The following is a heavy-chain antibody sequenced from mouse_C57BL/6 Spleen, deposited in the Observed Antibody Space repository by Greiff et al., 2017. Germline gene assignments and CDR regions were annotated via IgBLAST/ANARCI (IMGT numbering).Heavy chain of an antibody. CDR3: ARRGDYGFAY. D-gene: IGHD2-4*01. CDR1: GYTFTSYG. Sequence: QVHVKQSGAELARPGASVKLSCKASGYTFTSYGISWVKQRTGQGLEWIGEIYPRSGNTYYNEKFKGKATLTADKSSSTAYMELRSLTSEDSAVYFCARRGDYGFAYWGQGTLVTVSA. J-gene: IGHJ3*01. V-gene: IGHV1-81*01. CDR2: IYPRSGNT.